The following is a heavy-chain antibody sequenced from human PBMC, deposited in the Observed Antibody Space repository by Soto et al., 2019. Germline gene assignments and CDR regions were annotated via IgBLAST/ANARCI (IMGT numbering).Heavy chain of an antibody. CDR3: ARVGRQQTAPYYFDC. V-gene: IGHV1-69*01. CDR1: GGTFSSYA. CDR2: IIPIFGTA. J-gene: IGHJ4*02. Sequence: QVQLVQSGAEVKKPGSSVKVSCKASGGTFSSYAISWVRQAPVQGLEWMGGIIPIFGTANYAQKFQGRVTITADESTSIAYMELGSLRSEDTAVYYCARVGRQQTAPYYFDCCGQGTLVTVSS. D-gene: IGHD6-13*01.